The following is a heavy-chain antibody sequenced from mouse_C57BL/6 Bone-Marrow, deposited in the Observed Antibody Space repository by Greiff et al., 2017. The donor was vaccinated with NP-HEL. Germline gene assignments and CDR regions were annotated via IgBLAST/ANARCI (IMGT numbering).Heavy chain of an antibody. CDR2: INPNNGGT. Sequence: EVQLQQSGPELVKPGASVKIPCKASGYTFTDYNMDWVKQSHGKSLEWIGDINPNNGGTIYNQKFKGKATLTVDKSSSTAYMELRSLTSEDTAVYYCARSGNSNRFAYWGQGTLVTVSA. CDR1: GYTFTDYN. V-gene: IGHV1-18*01. J-gene: IGHJ3*01. D-gene: IGHD2-5*01. CDR3: ARSGNSNRFAY.